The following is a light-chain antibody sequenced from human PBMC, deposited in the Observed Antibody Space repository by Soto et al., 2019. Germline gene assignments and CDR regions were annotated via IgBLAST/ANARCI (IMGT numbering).Light chain of an antibody. V-gene: IGLV2-23*01. Sequence: QSALTQPASVSGSPGQSITISCTATSSDVGSYNLVSWYQQHPGKAPKLMIYEGSKRPSGVSNRFSGSKSGNTASLTISGLQAEDEADYYCCSYAGSSGYVFGTGTKLTVL. CDR3: CSYAGSSGYV. CDR2: EGS. J-gene: IGLJ1*01. CDR1: SSDVGSYNL.